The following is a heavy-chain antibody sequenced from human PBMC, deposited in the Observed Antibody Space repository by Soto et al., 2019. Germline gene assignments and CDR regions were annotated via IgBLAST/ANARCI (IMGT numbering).Heavy chain of an antibody. J-gene: IGHJ5*02. Sequence: PSETLSLTCTVSGGSISSYYWSWIRQPPGKGLEWICYVYYSGSTNYNPSFNSRVTISVDTSKNQFSLKLSSVTAADTAVYYCARESSSYGSGSPSMYNWFDPWGQGTLVTVSS. V-gene: IGHV4-59*01. CDR2: VYYSGST. CDR3: ARESSSYGSGSPSMYNWFDP. CDR1: GGSISSYY. D-gene: IGHD3-10*01.